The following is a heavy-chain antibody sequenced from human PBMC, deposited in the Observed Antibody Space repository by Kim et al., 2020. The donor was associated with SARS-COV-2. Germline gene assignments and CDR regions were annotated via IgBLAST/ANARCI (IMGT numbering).Heavy chain of an antibody. Sequence: GGSLRLSCAASGFTFSSYWMHWVRQAPGKGLVWVSRINRDGSSTSYADSVKGRFTISRDNAKNTLYLQMNSLRAEDTAVYYCARGSGRDGYIFAFDIWGQGTMGTVSS. V-gene: IGHV3-74*01. CDR3: ARGSGRDGYIFAFDI. CDR2: INRDGSST. D-gene: IGHD5-12*01. J-gene: IGHJ3*02. CDR1: GFTFSSYW.